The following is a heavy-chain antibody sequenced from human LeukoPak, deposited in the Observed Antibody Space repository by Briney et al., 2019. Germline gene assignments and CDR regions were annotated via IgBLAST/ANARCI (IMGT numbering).Heavy chain of an antibody. CDR3: ARDATRGGDFDY. J-gene: IGHJ4*02. Sequence: GGSLRLSCVGSGFTFSNYYMTWVRQAPGKGLEWVAGINQDGSDKFYVDSVTGRFTISRDNAKNSLYLQMNSLTAEDTALYYCARDATRGGDFDYWGQGTPVTVSS. V-gene: IGHV3-7*01. D-gene: IGHD2-21*01. CDR2: INQDGSDK. CDR1: GFTFSNYY.